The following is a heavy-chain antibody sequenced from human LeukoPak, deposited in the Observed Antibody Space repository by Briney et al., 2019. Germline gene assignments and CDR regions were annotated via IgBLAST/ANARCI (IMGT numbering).Heavy chain of an antibody. D-gene: IGHD6-13*01. V-gene: IGHV3-48*01. CDR1: GFTFSSYW. CDR3: ARGAAAHYYYYMDV. CDR2: ISSRSSTI. Sequence: GGSLRLSCAASGFTFSSYWMSWVRQAPGKGLEWVSYISSRSSTIYYADSVKGRFTISRDNAKNSLYLQMNSLRAEDTAVYYCARGAAAHYYYYMDVWGKGTTVTVSS. J-gene: IGHJ6*03.